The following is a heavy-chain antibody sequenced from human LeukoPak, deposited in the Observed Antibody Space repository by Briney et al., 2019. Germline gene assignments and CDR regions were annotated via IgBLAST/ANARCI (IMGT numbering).Heavy chain of an antibody. D-gene: IGHD2-8*02. CDR3: AKGPLVTLDI. V-gene: IGHV3-23*01. Sequence: GGSLRLSCAASGFTFSSYAMSWVRQAPGKGLEWVSGISGSGGSTYYADSVKDRFTISRDNSKNTLYLHMNSLRAEDTAVYYCAKGPLVTLDIWGQGTMVTVSS. CDR1: GFTFSSYA. CDR2: ISGSGGST. J-gene: IGHJ3*02.